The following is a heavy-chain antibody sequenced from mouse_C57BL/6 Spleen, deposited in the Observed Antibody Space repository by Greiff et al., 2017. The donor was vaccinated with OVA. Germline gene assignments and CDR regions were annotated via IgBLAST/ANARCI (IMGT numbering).Heavy chain of an antibody. Sequence: EVQLQQSVAELVRPGASVKLSCTASGFHIKNTYMHWVKQRPEQGLEWIGRIDPANGNTKYAPKFQGKATITADTSSNTAYRQLSSLTSEDTAIYYCARATGVATRDLYWYFDVWGTGTTVTVSS. J-gene: IGHJ1*03. CDR2: IDPANGNT. V-gene: IGHV14-3*01. CDR3: ARATGVATRDLYWYFDV. D-gene: IGHD1-1*01. CDR1: GFHIKNTY.